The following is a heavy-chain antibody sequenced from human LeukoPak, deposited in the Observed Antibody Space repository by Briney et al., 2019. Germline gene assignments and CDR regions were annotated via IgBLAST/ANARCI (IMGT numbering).Heavy chain of an antibody. Sequence: GASVKVSCKASGYTFTGYYMHWVRQAPGQGLEWMGWINPNSGGTNYAQKFQGRVTMTRDTSISTAYMELSRLRSDDTAVYYCARELVPPVTRWVWGSNDAFDIWGQGTMVTVSS. V-gene: IGHV1-2*02. D-gene: IGHD3-16*01. CDR1: GYTFTGYY. J-gene: IGHJ3*02. CDR2: INPNSGGT. CDR3: ARELVPPVTRWVWGSNDAFDI.